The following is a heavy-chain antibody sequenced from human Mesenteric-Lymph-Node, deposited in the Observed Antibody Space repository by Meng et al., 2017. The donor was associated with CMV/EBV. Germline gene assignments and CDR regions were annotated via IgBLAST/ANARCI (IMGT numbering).Heavy chain of an antibody. J-gene: IGHJ5*02. CDR1: TSYD. Sequence: TSYDISWVRQAAGKGPEWMGWMNPKNGNIGYAPKFQGRLTMTSDASIRTAYMELSSLRSEDTAVYYCARGGGLRFFDSPNNWFDPWGHGTLVTVSS. CDR2: MNPKNGNI. CDR3: ARGGGLRFFDSPNNWFDP. D-gene: IGHD3-9*01. V-gene: IGHV1-8*01.